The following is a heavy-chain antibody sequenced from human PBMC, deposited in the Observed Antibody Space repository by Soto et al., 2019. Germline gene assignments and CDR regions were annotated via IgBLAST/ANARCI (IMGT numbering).Heavy chain of an antibody. Sequence: EVQLVESGGGLVQPGGSLRLSCAASGFTFSSYSMNWVRQAPGKGLEWVSYISSSSSTIYYADSVKGRFTISRDNAKNSLYLQMNSLRGEDTAVYYCARGSLVPAAGFDPWGQGTLVTVSS. CDR2: ISSSSSTI. J-gene: IGHJ5*02. V-gene: IGHV3-48*01. D-gene: IGHD2-2*01. CDR1: GFTFSSYS. CDR3: ARGSLVPAAGFDP.